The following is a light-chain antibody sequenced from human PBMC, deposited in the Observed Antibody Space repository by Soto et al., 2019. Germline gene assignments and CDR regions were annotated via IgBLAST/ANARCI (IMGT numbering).Light chain of an antibody. CDR3: CSYVGATTYV. V-gene: IGLV2-23*01. CDR2: EGI. CDR1: SSTVGGFNV. Sequence: LTHPASVSGSPGQSITISCTGTSSTVGGFNVVSWYQQHPGKAPKVIIYEGIKRPSGVSNRFSGSNSGSTASLTISGLQAEEEADYYCCSYVGATTYVFGTGTKVTVL. J-gene: IGLJ1*01.